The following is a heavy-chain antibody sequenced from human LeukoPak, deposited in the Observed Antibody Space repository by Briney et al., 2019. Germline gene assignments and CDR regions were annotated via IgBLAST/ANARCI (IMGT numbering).Heavy chain of an antibody. J-gene: IGHJ4*02. CDR1: GYTFTGYY. Sequence: ASVKVSCKASGYTFTGYYMHWVRQAPGQGLEWMGWINPNSGGTNYAQKFQGRVTMTRDTSISTAYMELSRLRSDDMAVYYCARSEDFCTGGVCYFHWGQGTLVTVSS. CDR3: ARSEDFCTGGVCYFH. CDR2: INPNSGGT. D-gene: IGHD2-8*02. V-gene: IGHV1-2*02.